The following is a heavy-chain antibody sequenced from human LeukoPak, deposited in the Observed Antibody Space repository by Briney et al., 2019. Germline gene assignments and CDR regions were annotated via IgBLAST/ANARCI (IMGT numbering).Heavy chain of an antibody. D-gene: IGHD6-13*01. Sequence: PSETLSLTCAVYGGSFSGYYWSWIRQPPGKRLEWIGEINHSGSTNYNPSLKSRVTISVDTSKNQFSLKLSSVTAADTAVYYCARAYSSSWYYYYMDVWGKGTTVTVSS. CDR3: ARAYSSSWYYYYMDV. J-gene: IGHJ6*03. V-gene: IGHV4-34*01. CDR1: GGSFSGYY. CDR2: INHSGST.